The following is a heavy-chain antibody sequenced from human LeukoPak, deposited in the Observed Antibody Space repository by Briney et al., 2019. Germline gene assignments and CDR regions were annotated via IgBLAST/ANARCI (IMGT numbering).Heavy chain of an antibody. CDR3: ARSRYYDSSGPPAFDI. CDR2: IYPGDSDT. J-gene: IGHJ3*02. Sequence: KVSCKGSGYSFTSYWIGWVRQMPGKGLEWMGIIYPGDSDTRYSPSFQGQVTISADKSISTAYLQWSSLKASDTAMYYCARSRYYDSSGPPAFDIWGQGTMVTVSS. V-gene: IGHV5-51*01. CDR1: GYSFTSYW. D-gene: IGHD3-22*01.